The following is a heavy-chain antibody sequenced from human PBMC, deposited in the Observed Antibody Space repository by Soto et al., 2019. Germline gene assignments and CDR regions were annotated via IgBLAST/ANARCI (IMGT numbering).Heavy chain of an antibody. D-gene: IGHD2-15*01. V-gene: IGHV4-31*03. CDR1: GGSITTGAYY. CDR2: RYYSEST. Sequence: SGTLGLTCTVSGGSITTGAYYWSRIRQLPGKGLEWIGHRYYSESTYYNPSLKSRVSISLDTSKNQFSLKLSFVTAADTAMYYCARTKCSGGSCYSWSLDYWGQGTTVTVSS. CDR3: ARTKCSGGSCYSWSLDY. J-gene: IGHJ4*02.